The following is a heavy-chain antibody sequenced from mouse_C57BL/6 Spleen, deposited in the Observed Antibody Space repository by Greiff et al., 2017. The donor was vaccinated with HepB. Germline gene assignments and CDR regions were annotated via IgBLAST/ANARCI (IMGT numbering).Heavy chain of an antibody. CDR3: AAEDDGGYFDV. D-gene: IGHD2-12*01. CDR1: GYTFTSYW. CDR2: IDPSDSET. Sequence: QVQLQQPGAELVRPGSSVKLSCKASGYTFTSYWMHWVKQRPIQGLEWIGNIDPSDSETHYNQKFKDKATLTVDKSSSTAYMQLSSLTSEDSAVYYCAAEDDGGYFDVWGTGTTVTVSS. J-gene: IGHJ1*03. V-gene: IGHV1-52*01.